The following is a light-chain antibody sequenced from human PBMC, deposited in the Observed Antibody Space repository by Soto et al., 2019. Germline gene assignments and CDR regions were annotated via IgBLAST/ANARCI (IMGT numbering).Light chain of an antibody. V-gene: IGKV1-33*01. CDR1: QDIRNY. CDR2: DAV. Sequence: DIQMTQSPTPLSACVGVRGTIPPQASQDIRNYLNAYQQTPGKPPHLLIFDAVCLETGVPSRFSGSGSGTDFTFTISSLQHEDIETYYCQQVNSCPSTFGQGTRLEIK. J-gene: IGKJ5*01. CDR3: QQVNSCPST.